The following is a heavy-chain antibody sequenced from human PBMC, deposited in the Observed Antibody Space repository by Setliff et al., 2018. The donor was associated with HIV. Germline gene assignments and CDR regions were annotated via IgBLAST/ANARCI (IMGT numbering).Heavy chain of an antibody. CDR1: GYTFISYG. V-gene: IGHV1-18*01. D-gene: IGHD6-19*01. Sequence: GASVKVSCKASGYTFISYGVSWVRQAPGQGLEWMGWISVKNGNTNYAQKFQGRVTMTTDTSTSTAYMELRSLGSEDTAVYYCARDEGSSGPRDHWGQGTLVTVSS. CDR3: ARDEGSSGPRDH. J-gene: IGHJ4*02. CDR2: ISVKNGNT.